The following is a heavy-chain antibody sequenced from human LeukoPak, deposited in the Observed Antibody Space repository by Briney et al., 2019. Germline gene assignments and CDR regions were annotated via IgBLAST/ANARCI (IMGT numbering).Heavy chain of an antibody. J-gene: IGHJ4*02. V-gene: IGHV3-7*01. Sequence: PGGSLRLSCAASGFTFSSSWMSWVRQAPGKGLEWVANIKQDGSEKYYVDSVKGRFTISRDNAKSSLYLQMNSLRAEDTSVYYCAREMGGYPFDYWGQGIQVTVSP. CDR2: IKQDGSEK. CDR1: GFTFSSSW. D-gene: IGHD5-12*01. CDR3: AREMGGYPFDY.